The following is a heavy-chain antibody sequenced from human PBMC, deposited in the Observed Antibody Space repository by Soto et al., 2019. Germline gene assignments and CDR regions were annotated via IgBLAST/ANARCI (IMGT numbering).Heavy chain of an antibody. CDR1: GFTFSDHY. Sequence: EVQLVESGGGLVQPGGSLRLSCVVSGFTFSDHYMDWVRQAPGKGLEWVGRIRNKANSYTTVYAASVKGRFTISRDDSKNSMYLQMNSLKIEDTAVYYCVRGPNSRYLVTTSDYWGQGTLVTVSS. J-gene: IGHJ4*02. V-gene: IGHV3-72*01. CDR2: IRNKANSYTT. CDR3: VRGPNSRYLVTTSDY. D-gene: IGHD4-17*01.